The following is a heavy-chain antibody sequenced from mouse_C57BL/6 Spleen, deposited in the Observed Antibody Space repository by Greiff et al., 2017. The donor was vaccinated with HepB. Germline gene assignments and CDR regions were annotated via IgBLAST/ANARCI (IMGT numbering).Heavy chain of an antibody. CDR3: ARGYYGNACFAY. CDR2: INPNNGGT. J-gene: IGHJ3*01. D-gene: IGHD2-1*01. Sequence: VQLQQSGPELVKPGASVKIPCTASGYTFTDYNMDWVKQSHGKSLEWIGDINPNNGGTIYNQKFTGKATLTVDKSSSTAYMELRSLTSEDTAVYYCARGYYGNACFAYWGQGTLVTVSA. V-gene: IGHV1-18*01. CDR1: GYTFTDYN.